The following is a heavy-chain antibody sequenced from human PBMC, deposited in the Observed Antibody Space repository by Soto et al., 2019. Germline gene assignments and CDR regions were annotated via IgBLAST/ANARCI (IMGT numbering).Heavy chain of an antibody. D-gene: IGHD6-19*01. V-gene: IGHV4-59*01. CDR2: IFYTGST. CDR1: GGSISSYY. CDR3: ARSQWLISYHYYYMDV. Sequence: SETLSLTCTVPGGSISSYYWNWIRQSPGKGLELIGYIFYTGSTNYNPSLKSRVTISVDTSKNQFSLKLSSVTAADTAVYYCARSQWLISYHYYYMDVWGKGTTVTVSS. J-gene: IGHJ6*03.